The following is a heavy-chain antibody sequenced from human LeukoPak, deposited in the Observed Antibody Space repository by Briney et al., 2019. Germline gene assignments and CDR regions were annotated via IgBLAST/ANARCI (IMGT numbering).Heavy chain of an antibody. Sequence: SETLSLTCTVSGASITSSAYSWGWIRQPPGKGLEWIGSIYHSGSTYYNPSLKSRVTISVDTSKNQFSLKLSSVTAADTAVYYCARDRPHQLRGNAFDIWGQGTMVTVSS. CDR3: ARDRPHQLRGNAFDI. CDR1: GASITSSAYS. J-gene: IGHJ3*02. CDR2: IYHSGST. V-gene: IGHV4-39*07. D-gene: IGHD2-2*01.